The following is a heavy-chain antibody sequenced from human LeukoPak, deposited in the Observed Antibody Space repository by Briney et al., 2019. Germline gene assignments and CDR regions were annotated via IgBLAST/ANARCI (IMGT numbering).Heavy chain of an antibody. CDR2: INPEGITS. CDR3: VFFYTGLKIPY. V-gene: IGHV3-74*01. Sequence: PGGAQRLSCAASGFTFNTYWMHWVRQAPGKGLVWVSDINPEGITSNYADSVRGRFTISRDNAQNTLYLQVDGLRAEDTGIYYCVFFYTGLKIPYWGQGALVTVS. J-gene: IGHJ4*02. D-gene: IGHD3/OR15-3a*01. CDR1: GFTFNTYW.